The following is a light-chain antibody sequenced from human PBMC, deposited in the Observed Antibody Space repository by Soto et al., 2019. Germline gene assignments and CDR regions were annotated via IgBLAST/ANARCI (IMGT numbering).Light chain of an antibody. V-gene: IGKV3-15*01. CDR2: GAS. CDR1: QSVSLH. CDR3: QQYNNWPPWT. Sequence: ETVMTQSSGTLSVSLGERATISCTATQSVSLHLACYQQKPVQAPRRLICGASTRATGIPARFSGSGSGKEFTLTIXSLQSEDFAVYYCQQYNNWPPWTFGQGTKVDIK. J-gene: IGKJ1*01.